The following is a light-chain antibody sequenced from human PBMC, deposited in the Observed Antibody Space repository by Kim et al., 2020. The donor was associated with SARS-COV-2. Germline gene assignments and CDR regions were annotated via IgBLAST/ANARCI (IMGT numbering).Light chain of an antibody. CDR1: SSNIGSNT. J-gene: IGLJ3*02. CDR2: SNN. Sequence: QSVLTQPPSPSGTPGQRVTISCSGSSSNIGSNTVNWYQQLPGTAPKLLIYSNNQRPSGVPDRFSGSKSGTSASLAISGLQSEDEADYYCAAWDDSLNGKWVFGGMTYLTVL. CDR3: AAWDDSLNGKWV. V-gene: IGLV1-44*01.